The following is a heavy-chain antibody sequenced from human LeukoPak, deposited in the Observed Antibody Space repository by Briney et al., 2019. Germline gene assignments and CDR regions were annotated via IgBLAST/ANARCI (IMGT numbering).Heavy chain of an antibody. J-gene: IGHJ5*02. V-gene: IGHV1-46*01. Sequence: ASVKVSCKAFGYTFTSNYMRWVRQAPGQGPEWMGVISPSGGSTTYAQKFQGRVTLTRDMSTSTDYLELSSLRSEDTAVYYCARGNSVRDEAWWFNPWGQGTLVTVSS. CDR3: ARGNSVRDEAWWFNP. CDR1: GYTFTSNY. D-gene: IGHD5-24*01. CDR2: ISPSGGST.